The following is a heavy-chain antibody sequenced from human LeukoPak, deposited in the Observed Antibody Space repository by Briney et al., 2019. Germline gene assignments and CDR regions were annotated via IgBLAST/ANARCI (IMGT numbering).Heavy chain of an antibody. CDR1: GDSFSNYY. V-gene: IGHV4-59*08. J-gene: IGHJ5*01. D-gene: IGHD2-2*01. CDR3: ASSPRLTTSWFLFDS. CDR2: VYYSGST. Sequence: KTSETLSLTCSVSGDSFSNYYWTWIRQPPGKGLGWIGYVYYSGSTNYNPSLKTRLHLSVDTSKNRFSLKLSSVTAADTAVYYCASSPRLTTSWFLFDSWGHGTLVTVSS.